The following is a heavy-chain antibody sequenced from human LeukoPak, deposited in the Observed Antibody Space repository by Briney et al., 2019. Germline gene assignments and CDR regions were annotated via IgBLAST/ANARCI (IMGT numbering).Heavy chain of an antibody. Sequence: GASVKVSCKASGGTFSSYAISWVRQAPGQGLEWMGGIIPIFGTANYAQKFQGRVTITADESTSTAYMELSSLRSEDTAVYYCASSLGQLWNPSPRYYYGMDVWGQGTTVTVSS. CDR3: ASSLGQLWNPSPRYYYGMDV. J-gene: IGHJ6*02. CDR1: GGTFSSYA. D-gene: IGHD5-18*01. V-gene: IGHV1-69*13. CDR2: IIPIFGTA.